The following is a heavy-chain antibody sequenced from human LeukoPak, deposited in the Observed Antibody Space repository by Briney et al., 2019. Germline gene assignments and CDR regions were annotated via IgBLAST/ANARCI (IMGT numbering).Heavy chain of an antibody. CDR3: AKDPFDY. CDR1: GFTFSSYG. CDR2: ISYDGSYK. J-gene: IGHJ4*02. V-gene: IGHV3-30*18. Sequence: PGGSLRLSCAASGFTFSSYGIHWVRQAPGKGLEWVAVISYDGSYKCYADSVKDRFTISRDSSKNTLYLQMNSLRAEDTAVYYCAKDPFDYWGQGTLVTVSS.